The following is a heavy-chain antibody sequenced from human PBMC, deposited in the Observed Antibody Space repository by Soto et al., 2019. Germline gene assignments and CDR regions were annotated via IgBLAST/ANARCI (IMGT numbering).Heavy chain of an antibody. CDR3: VRGSSGWPTRLDY. CDR2: IYYSGST. CDR1: GGPISSYY. J-gene: IGHJ4*02. D-gene: IGHD6-19*01. V-gene: IGHV4-59*01. Sequence: QVQLQESGPGLVKPSETLSLNCTVSGGPISSYYWSWIRQSPGKGLEWIGYIYYSGSTNYNPSLKSPVTISVDTSKNQFALELSSVTAADTAVYYCVRGSSGWPTRLDYWGQGTLVTVSS.